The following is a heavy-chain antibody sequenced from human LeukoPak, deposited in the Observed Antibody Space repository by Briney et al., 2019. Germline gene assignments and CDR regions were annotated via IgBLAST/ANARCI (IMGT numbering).Heavy chain of an antibody. CDR2: MNPNSGNT. CDR1: GYTFTSYD. D-gene: IGHD3-10*01. Sequence: GASVKVSCKASGYTFTSYDINWVRQATGQGLEWMGWMNPNSGNTVYARKFQGRVTMTRNTSISTAYMELSSLRSEDTAVYYCARGPPLLWFGELFPLYYYYYGMDVWGQGTTVTVSS. CDR3: ARGPPLLWFGELFPLYYYYYGMDV. J-gene: IGHJ6*02. V-gene: IGHV1-8*01.